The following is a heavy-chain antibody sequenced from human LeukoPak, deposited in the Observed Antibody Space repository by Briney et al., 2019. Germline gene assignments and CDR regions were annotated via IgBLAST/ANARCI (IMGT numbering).Heavy chain of an antibody. CDR1: GFTFSSYA. J-gene: IGHJ5*02. D-gene: IGHD6-6*01. CDR3: ARSANPGVHDFDP. V-gene: IGHV3-48*02. CDR2: ISSSSKI. Sequence: GGSLRLSCAASGFTFSSYAMAWVRQAPGKGLEWLSYISSSSKINYADSVKGRFTISRDNAKNSLYLQMNSLRDEDTAVYYCARSANPGVHDFDPWGQETLVTVSS.